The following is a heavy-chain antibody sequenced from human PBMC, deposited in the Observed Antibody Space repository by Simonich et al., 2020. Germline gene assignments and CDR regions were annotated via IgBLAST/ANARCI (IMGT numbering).Heavy chain of an antibody. CDR2: IYQSGNT. D-gene: IGHD6-13*01. J-gene: IGHJ6*02. V-gene: IGHV4-38-2*01. Sequence: QVQLQESGPGLVKPSETLYLTCAVSGYSISSGYYWGWIRQPPGKGLEWIGSIYQSGNTSYNPSLKSRVTISVDTAKNQFSLKLSSVTAADTAVYYCARVGYSNYYYYGMDVWGQGTTVTVSS. CDR3: ARVGYSNYYYYGMDV. CDR1: GYSISSGYY.